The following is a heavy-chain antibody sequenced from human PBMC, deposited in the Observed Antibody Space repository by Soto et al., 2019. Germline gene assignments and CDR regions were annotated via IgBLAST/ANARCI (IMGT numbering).Heavy chain of an antibody. CDR2: INHSGST. CDR3: ARADIAVAGSFDY. Sequence: SETLSLTCAVYGGSFSGYYWSWIRQPPGRGLEWIGEINHSGSTNHNPSLKSRVTISVDTSKNQFSLKLSSVTAADTAVYYCARADIAVAGSFDYWGQGTLVTVSS. CDR1: GGSFSGYY. V-gene: IGHV4-34*01. J-gene: IGHJ4*02. D-gene: IGHD6-19*01.